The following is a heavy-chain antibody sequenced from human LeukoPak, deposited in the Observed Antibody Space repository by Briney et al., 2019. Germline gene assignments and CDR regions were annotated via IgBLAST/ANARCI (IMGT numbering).Heavy chain of an antibody. V-gene: IGHV4-34*01. CDR3: ERGPVRLARPFDY. J-gene: IGHJ4*02. D-gene: IGHD3-9*01. CDR1: GGSLSGAY. Sequence: SETLSLTCTVQGGSLSGAYWTWIRQPPGKGLEWIGEINNTGSTNDKPSRKSRGTISAHTPKNQFSLNLPSVTAADTAIYYCERGPVRLARPFDYWGQGTLVTVSS. CDR2: INNTGST.